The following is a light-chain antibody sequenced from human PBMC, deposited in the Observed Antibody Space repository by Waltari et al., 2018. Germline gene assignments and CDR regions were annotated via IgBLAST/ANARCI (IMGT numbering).Light chain of an antibody. Sequence: QSALTQPASVSGCPGQSITISCTGTSSDGGSYNLFSWYQQHPGKAPKLMIYEGSKRPSGVSNRFSGSKSGNTASLTISGLQAEDEADYYCCTYAGSSTLVVFGGGTKLTVL. CDR3: CTYAGSSTLVV. CDR1: SSDGGSYNL. V-gene: IGLV2-23*01. J-gene: IGLJ2*01. CDR2: EGS.